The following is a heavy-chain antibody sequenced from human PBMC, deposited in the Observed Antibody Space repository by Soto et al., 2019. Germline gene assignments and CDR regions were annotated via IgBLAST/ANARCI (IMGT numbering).Heavy chain of an antibody. V-gene: IGHV4-39*01. CDR1: GGSISGSNYY. D-gene: IGHD2-2*01. CDR3: ARLHCDSPNCVPLDP. CDR2: IYYSGTS. J-gene: IGHJ5*02. Sequence: PSETLSLTCTVSGGSISGSNYYWGWIRQPPGKGLEWIGSIYYSGTSSYNPSLKSRVTMSVDTSKKQLSLRLRSVTAADTAVYYCARLHCDSPNCVPLDPWGQGTLVTVSS.